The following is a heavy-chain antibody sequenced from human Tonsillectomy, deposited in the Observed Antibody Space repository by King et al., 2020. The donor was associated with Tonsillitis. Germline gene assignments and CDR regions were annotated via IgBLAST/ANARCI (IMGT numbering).Heavy chain of an antibody. CDR2: IKDDGSEV. Sequence: DVQLVESGGDLVHPGGSLRLSCAASGFSFSNSWMTWVRQAPGKGLEWVANIKDDGSEVFYADSVKGRFTISRDNAKNSLYLQMSSLRVDDTAVYYWVCDWEAYRGQGTLVTVSS. CDR3: VCDWEAY. J-gene: IGHJ4*02. D-gene: IGHD1-26*01. V-gene: IGHV3-7*01. CDR1: GFSFSNSW.